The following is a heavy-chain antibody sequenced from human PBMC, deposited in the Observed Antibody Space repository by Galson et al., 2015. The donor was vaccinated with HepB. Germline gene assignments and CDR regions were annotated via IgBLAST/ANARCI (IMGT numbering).Heavy chain of an antibody. D-gene: IGHD2-15*01. Sequence: SLRLSCAGSGFTFSNHAMYWVRQAPGKGLEWVSAMSGSGGNTYYAHNVRGRVTVSRDNRRNTLYLQMNGLGVEDTAVYFCARAPRIGTTHHFDSWGLGTLVTVSS. CDR3: ARAPRIGTTHHFDS. J-gene: IGHJ4*02. V-gene: IGHV3-23*01. CDR2: MSGSGGNT. CDR1: GFTFSNHA.